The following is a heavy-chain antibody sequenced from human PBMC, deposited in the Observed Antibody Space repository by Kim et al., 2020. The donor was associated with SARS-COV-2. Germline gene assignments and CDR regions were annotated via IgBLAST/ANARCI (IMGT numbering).Heavy chain of an antibody. CDR1: GFTFSSFA. D-gene: IGHD3-16*01. Sequence: GGSLRLSCAASGFTFSSFAMHWVRQAPGKGLEWVAVIRADESKKHYADSVKGRFAISRDNPKNTLYLQMNRLRVEDTAVYYCARNFGAQLCPGDYWGQGALVTVSS. CDR3: ARNFGAQLCPGDY. V-gene: IGHV3-33*01. CDR2: IRADESKK. J-gene: IGHJ4*02.